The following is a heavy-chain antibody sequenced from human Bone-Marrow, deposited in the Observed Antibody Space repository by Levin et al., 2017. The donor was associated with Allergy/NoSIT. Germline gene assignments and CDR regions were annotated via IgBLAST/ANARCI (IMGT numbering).Heavy chain of an antibody. CDR3: ARDPLRYSSSSNYYYYYYGMDV. V-gene: IGHV4-4*07. CDR2: IYTSGST. J-gene: IGHJ6*02. Sequence: SQTLSLTCTVSGGSISSSYWSWIRQPAGKGLEWIGRIYTSGSTNYNPSLKSRVTMSVDTSKNQFSLKLSSVTAADTAVYYCARDPLRYSSSSNYYYYYYGMDVWGQGTTVTVSS. CDR1: GGSISSSY. D-gene: IGHD6-13*01.